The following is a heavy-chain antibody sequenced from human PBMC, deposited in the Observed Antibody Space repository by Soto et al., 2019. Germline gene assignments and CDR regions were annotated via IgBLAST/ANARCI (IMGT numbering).Heavy chain of an antibody. CDR3: AKTSRVTMIVVVITAPFDY. D-gene: IGHD3-22*01. CDR2: ISGSGGST. V-gene: IGHV3-23*01. CDR1: GFTFSSYA. Sequence: GGSLRLSCAASGFTFSSYAMSWVRQAPGKGLEWVSAISGSGGSTYYADSVKGRFTISRDNSKNTLYLQMNSLRAEDTAVYYCAKTSRVTMIVVVITAPFDYWGQGTLVTVSS. J-gene: IGHJ4*02.